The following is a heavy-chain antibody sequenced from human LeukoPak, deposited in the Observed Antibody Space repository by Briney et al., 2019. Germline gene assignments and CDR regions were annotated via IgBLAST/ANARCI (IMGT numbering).Heavy chain of an antibody. Sequence: GGSLRLSCAASGFTFSSYSMNWVRQAPGKGLEWVSSISSSSSYIYYADSVKGRFTISRDNGKNSLYLQMNSLRAEDTAVYYCAREDCSSTSCYWLDYWGQGNLVTVSS. D-gene: IGHD2-2*01. CDR2: ISSSSSYI. J-gene: IGHJ4*02. CDR1: GFTFSSYS. CDR3: AREDCSSTSCYWLDY. V-gene: IGHV3-21*01.